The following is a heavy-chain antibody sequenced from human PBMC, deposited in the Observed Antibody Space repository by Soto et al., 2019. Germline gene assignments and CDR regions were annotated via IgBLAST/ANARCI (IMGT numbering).Heavy chain of an antibody. V-gene: IGHV4-61*01. CDR1: GGSVSSGSYY. J-gene: IGHJ1*01. CDR3: ARGNYGGNRPRGFQH. CDR2: MYNSGST. Sequence: SETLSLTCTVSGGSVSSGSYYWSWIRQPPGKGLEWIGYMYNSGSTNYNPSLKSRVIISVDTSKNQFSLKLSSVTAADTAVYYCARGNYGGNRPRGFQHWGQGTLVTVS. D-gene: IGHD4-17*01.